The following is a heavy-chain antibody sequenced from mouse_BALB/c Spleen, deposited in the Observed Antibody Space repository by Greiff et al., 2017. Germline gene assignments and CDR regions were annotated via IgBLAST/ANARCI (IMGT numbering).Heavy chain of an antibody. Sequence: EVQLVESGGGLVQPGGSLRLSCATSGFTFTDYYMSWVRQPPGKALEWLGFIRNKANGYTTEYSASVKGRFTISRDNSQSILYLQMNSLRAGDSATYYCARGVNYAAGFAYWGQGTLVTVSA. CDR1: GFTFTDYY. J-gene: IGHJ3*01. CDR3: ARGVNYAAGFAY. CDR2: IRNKANGYTT. D-gene: IGHD2-1*01. V-gene: IGHV7-3*02.